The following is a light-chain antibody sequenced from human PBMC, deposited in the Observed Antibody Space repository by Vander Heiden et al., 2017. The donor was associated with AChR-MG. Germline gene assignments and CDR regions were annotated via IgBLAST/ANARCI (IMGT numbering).Light chain of an antibody. CDR1: QSISRY. J-gene: IGKJ1*01. CDR2: AAS. CDR3: QQSYSVPWT. V-gene: IGKV1-39*01. Sequence: DVQMTHSPSSLSASVGDRVTITCRASQSISRYLNWYQHKPGKAPKLLIYAASSLESGVPSRFSGSGSGTDFTLTISSLQPGDFATYYCQQSYSVPWTFGQGTKVEIK.